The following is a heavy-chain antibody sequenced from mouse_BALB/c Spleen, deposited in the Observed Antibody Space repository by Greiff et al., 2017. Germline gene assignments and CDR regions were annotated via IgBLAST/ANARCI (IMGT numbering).Heavy chain of an antibody. CDR1: GYTFTSYW. CDR3: ARGDYDGILYYAMDY. CDR2: INPSTGYT. V-gene: IGHV1-7*01. D-gene: IGHD2-4*01. J-gene: IGHJ4*01. Sequence: QVQLQQSGAELAKPGASVKMSCKASGYTFTSYWMHWVKQRPGQGLEWIGYINPSTGYTEYNQKFKDKATLTADKSSSTAYMQLSSLTSEDSAVYYCARGDYDGILYYAMDYWGQGTSVTVSS.